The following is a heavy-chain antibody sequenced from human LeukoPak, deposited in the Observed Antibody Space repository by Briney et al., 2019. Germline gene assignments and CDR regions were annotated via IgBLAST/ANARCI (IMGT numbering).Heavy chain of an antibody. V-gene: IGHV3-33*01. CDR1: GFTFTSIG. CDR2: TRYDGSKE. Sequence: GGSLRLSCSASGFTFTSIGMHWVRQAAGKGLEWVTVTRYDGSKEYYADSVRGRFTISRDNSKNTLHLQMNSLRAEDTAVYCCARHNAIFDNWGQGTLVTASS. J-gene: IGHJ4*02. CDR3: ARHNAIFDN. D-gene: IGHD1-1*01.